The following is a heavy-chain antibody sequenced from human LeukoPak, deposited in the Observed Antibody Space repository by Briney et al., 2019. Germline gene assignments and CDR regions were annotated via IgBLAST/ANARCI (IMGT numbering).Heavy chain of an antibody. CDR1: GGSFSGYY. Sequence: SETLSLTCAVYGGSFSGYYWSWIRQPPGKGLEWIGEINHSGSTNYNPSLKSRVTISVDTSKNQFSLKLTSVTAADTAVYYCARGYFDSRGYSNPFDYWGQGALVTVPS. D-gene: IGHD3-22*01. V-gene: IGHV4-34*01. CDR3: ARGYFDSRGYSNPFDY. CDR2: INHSGST. J-gene: IGHJ4*02.